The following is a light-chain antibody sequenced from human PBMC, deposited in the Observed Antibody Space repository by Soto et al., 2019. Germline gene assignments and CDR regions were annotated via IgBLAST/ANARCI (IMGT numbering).Light chain of an antibody. CDR2: AAS. V-gene: IGKV1-8*01. Sequence: AIRMTQSPSSFSASTGDRVTITCRAIHCISIYLACYQQKPGKSPYLLIYAASTLQIGVPSRFSGRGSWTDFTLTISRLEPEDFAVYYCQQYGSSLTFGGGTKVDI. CDR3: QQYGSSLT. J-gene: IGKJ4*01. CDR1: HCISIY.